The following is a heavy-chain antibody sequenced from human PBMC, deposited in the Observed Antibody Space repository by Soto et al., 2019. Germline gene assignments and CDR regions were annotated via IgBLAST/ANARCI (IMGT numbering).Heavy chain of an antibody. D-gene: IGHD2-8*01. CDR3: ARATIRMLFDY. V-gene: IGHV4-31*03. CDR2: IYYSGST. J-gene: IGHJ4*02. Sequence: QVQLQESGPGLVKPSQTLSLTCTVSGGSISSGGYYWSWIRQHPGKGLEWIGYIYYSGSTYCNPSLKSRVTISVDTSKSQFSLKLSSVTASDTAVYYCARATIRMLFDYWGEGTLVTVSS. CDR1: GGSISSGGYY.